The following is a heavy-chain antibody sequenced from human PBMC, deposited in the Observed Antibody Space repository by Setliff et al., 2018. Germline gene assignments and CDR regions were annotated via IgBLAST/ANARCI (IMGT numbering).Heavy chain of an antibody. CDR1: GFSIISNYY. J-gene: IGHJ4*02. CDR2: VLHSGRT. V-gene: IGHV4-38-2*01. CDR3: ARLDTNTYATFDY. D-gene: IGHD5-18*01. Sequence: SETLSLTCAVSGFSIISNYYWAWIRQPPGKGLEWIGSVLHSGRTPYNPPLKSRVTISADTSKNQFSLKLPSVTAADTAVYYCARLDTNTYATFDYWGQGTLVTVSS.